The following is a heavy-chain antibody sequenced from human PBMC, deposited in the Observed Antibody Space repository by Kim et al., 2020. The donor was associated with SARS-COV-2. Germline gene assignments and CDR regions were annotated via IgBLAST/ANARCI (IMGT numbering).Heavy chain of an antibody. Sequence: GGSLRLSCAASGFTFTNYGMHWVRQAPGKGLEWVAFISYDGSHKYYGDSVKGRFTISRDNSKNTLDLQMNSLRSEDTAVYYCANGRIGSVDIVAAEFDFWGQGTLVTVSS. J-gene: IGHJ4*02. CDR3: ANGRIGSVDIVAAEFDF. CDR1: GFTFTNYG. D-gene: IGHD5-12*01. V-gene: IGHV3-30*18. CDR2: ISYDGSHK.